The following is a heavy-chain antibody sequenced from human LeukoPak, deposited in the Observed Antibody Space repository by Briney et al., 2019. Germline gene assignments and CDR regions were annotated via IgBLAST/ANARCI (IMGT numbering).Heavy chain of an antibody. CDR3: ARDLDGSIAARPFDY. CDR2: IIPIFGTA. V-gene: IGHV1-69*13. D-gene: IGHD6-6*01. CDR1: GGTFSSYA. J-gene: IGHJ4*02. Sequence: SVKVSCKASGGTFSSYAISWVRQAPGQGLEWMGGIIPIFGTANYAQKFQGRGTITADESTSTAYMELSSLRSEDTAVYYCARDLDGSIAARPFDYWGQGTLVTVSS.